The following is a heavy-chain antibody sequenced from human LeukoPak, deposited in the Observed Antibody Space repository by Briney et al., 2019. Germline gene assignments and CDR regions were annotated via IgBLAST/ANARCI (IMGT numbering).Heavy chain of an antibody. Sequence: GGSLRLSCAASGFTFSSYSMNWVRQAPGKGLEWVSSISSSSYIYYADSVKGRFTISRDNAKNSLYLQMNSLRAEDTAVYYCARGAAAAGTMDYWGQGTLVTVSS. V-gene: IGHV3-21*01. CDR2: ISSSSYI. CDR1: GFTFSSYS. CDR3: ARGAAAAGTMDY. D-gene: IGHD6-13*01. J-gene: IGHJ4*02.